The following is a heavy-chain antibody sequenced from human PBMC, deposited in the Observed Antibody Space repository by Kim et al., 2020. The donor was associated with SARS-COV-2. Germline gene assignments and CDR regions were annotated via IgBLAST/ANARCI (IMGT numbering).Heavy chain of an antibody. CDR1: GFTFSSYG. D-gene: IGHD2-2*01. CDR2: ISYDGSNK. Sequence: GGSLRLSCAASGFTFSSYGMHWVRQAPGKGLEWVAVISYDGSNKYYADSVKGRFTISRDNSKNTLYLQMNSLRAEDTAVYYCARIVVVPAAHDAFDIWGQGTMVTVSS. CDR3: ARIVVVPAAHDAFDI. V-gene: IGHV3-30*03. J-gene: IGHJ3*02.